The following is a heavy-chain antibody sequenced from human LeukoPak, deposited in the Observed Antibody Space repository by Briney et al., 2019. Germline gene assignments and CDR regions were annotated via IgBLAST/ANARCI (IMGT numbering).Heavy chain of an antibody. J-gene: IGHJ4*02. CDR3: ARAGGGGSYLDLLRRATYYSFDY. CDR2: IIPIFGTA. V-gene: IGHV1-69*05. Sequence: GASVKVSCKASGGTFSSYAISWVRQAPGQGLEWMGGIIPIFGTANYAQKFQGRVTITTDESTSTAYMELSSLRSEDTAVYYCARAGGGGSYLDLLRRATYYSFDYWGQGTLVTVSS. D-gene: IGHD1-26*01. CDR1: GGTFSSYA.